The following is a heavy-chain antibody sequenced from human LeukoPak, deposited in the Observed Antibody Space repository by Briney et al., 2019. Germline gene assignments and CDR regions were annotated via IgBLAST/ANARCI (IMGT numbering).Heavy chain of an antibody. D-gene: IGHD3/OR15-3a*01. CDR1: GFTFSSYS. V-gene: IGHV3-21*01. CDR2: ISSSSRYI. CDR3: ARALDRFDY. J-gene: IGHJ4*02. Sequence: PGGSLRLSCAASGFTFSSYSMTWVRQAPGKGLEWVSSISSSSRYIYYADSVKCRFTISRDNAKNSLYLQMNSLRAEDTAVYYCARALDRFDYWGQGTLVTVSS.